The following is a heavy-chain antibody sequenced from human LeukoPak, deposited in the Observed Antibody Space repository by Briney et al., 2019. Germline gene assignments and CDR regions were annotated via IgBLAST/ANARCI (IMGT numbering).Heavy chain of an antibody. D-gene: IGHD6-13*01. J-gene: IGHJ4*02. CDR2: INHSGST. CDR1: GGSISSSSNT. Sequence: SETLSLTCTVSGGSISSSSNTWGWIRQPPGKGLEWIGEINHSGSTNYNPSLKSRVTISVDTSKNQFSLKLSSVTAADTAVYYCASWYSSFDYWGQGTLVTVSS. CDR3: ASWYSSFDY. V-gene: IGHV4-39*07.